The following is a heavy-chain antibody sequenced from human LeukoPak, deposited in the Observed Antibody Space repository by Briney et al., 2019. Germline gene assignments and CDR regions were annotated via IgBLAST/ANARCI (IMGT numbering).Heavy chain of an antibody. CDR3: AKLEPVLRYYDWSLTHFFDY. D-gene: IGHD3-9*01. CDR1: GFTFSSYA. Sequence: LTGGSLRLSCAASGFTFSSYAMSWVRQAPGKGLEWVSVISGSGGSTYYADSVKGRFTISRDNSKNTLYLQMNSLRAEDTAVYYCAKLEPVLRYYDWSLTHFFDYWGQGTLVTVSS. J-gene: IGHJ4*02. V-gene: IGHV3-23*01. CDR2: ISGSGGST.